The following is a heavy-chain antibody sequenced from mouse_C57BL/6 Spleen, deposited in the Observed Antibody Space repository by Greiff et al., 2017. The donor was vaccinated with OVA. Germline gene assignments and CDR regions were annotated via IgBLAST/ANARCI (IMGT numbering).Heavy chain of an antibody. J-gene: IGHJ4*01. Sequence: VQLQQSGAELVRPGASVKLSCTASGFNIKDYYMHWVKQRPEQGLEWIGRIDPEDGDTEYAPKFQGKATMTADTSSNTAYLQLSSLTSEDTAVYYCTTAQALYYYAMDYWGQGTSVTVSS. CDR1: GFNIKDYY. D-gene: IGHD3-2*02. V-gene: IGHV14-1*01. CDR2: IDPEDGDT. CDR3: TTAQALYYYAMDY.